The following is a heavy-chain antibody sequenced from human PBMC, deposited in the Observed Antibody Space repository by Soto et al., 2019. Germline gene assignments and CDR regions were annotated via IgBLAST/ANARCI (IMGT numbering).Heavy chain of an antibody. CDR2: ISGSGGST. J-gene: IGHJ4*02. CDR1: GFTFSSYA. Sequence: GGSLRVSCAASGFTFSSYAMSWVRQAPGKGLEWVSAISGSGGSTYYADSVKGRFTISRDNSKNTLYLQMNSLRAEDTAVYYCAKVKGGSLRLPPGFDYWGQGTLVTVSS. CDR3: AKVKGGSLRLPPGFDY. V-gene: IGHV3-23*01. D-gene: IGHD2-15*01.